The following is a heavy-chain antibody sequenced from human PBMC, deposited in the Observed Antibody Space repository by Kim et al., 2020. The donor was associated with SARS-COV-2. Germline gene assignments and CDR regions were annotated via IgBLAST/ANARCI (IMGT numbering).Heavy chain of an antibody. J-gene: IGHJ5*01. Sequence: GGSLRLSCEASGFTFSLHHMHWVRQIAGRGLEWIEAIGSAGDSFYPGSVKGRFTISRENAGNSIHLQMNNLRDGDTAVYFCARGVRGYSISWDIFDSW. CDR1: GFTFSLHH. CDR3: ARGVRGYSISWDIFDS. D-gene: IGHD6-13*01. V-gene: IGHV3-13*01. CDR2: IGSAGDS.